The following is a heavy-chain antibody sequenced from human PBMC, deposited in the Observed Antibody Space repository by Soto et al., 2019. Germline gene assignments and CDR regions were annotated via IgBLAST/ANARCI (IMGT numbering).Heavy chain of an antibody. V-gene: IGHV1-46*03. CDR2: INTSGGST. CDR1: GYIFTSYY. CDR3: ARDTTGLLTDD. J-gene: IGHJ4*02. Sequence: QVQLVQSGAEVKKPGASVKVSCKASGYIFTSYYMHWVRQAPGQGLEWMGIINTSGGSTSYAQKFQGRVTMTRDTSTSTFYMELRSLRSDDTAMYYCARDTTGLLTDDWGQGTLVTVSS. D-gene: IGHD1-1*01.